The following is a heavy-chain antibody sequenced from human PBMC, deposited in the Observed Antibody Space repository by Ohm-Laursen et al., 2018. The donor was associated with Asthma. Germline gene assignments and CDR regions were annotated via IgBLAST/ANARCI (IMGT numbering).Heavy chain of an antibody. V-gene: IGHV1-8*02. Sequence: GASVKVSCKASGGTFSSYAISWVRQAPGQGLEWVGWINPNSGNTDYAQKFQGRVTLDRDTSISTAYMDLSSLRSEDTAVYYCARLVAATSAFDMWGQGTKVTVSS. CDR1: GGTFSSYA. D-gene: IGHD1-26*01. J-gene: IGHJ3*02. CDR2: INPNSGNT. CDR3: ARLVAATSAFDM.